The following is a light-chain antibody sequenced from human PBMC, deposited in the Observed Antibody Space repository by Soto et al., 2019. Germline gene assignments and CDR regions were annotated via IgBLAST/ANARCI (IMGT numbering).Light chain of an antibody. V-gene: IGKV3-11*01. CDR2: DTS. Sequence: EIVLTQSPATLSLSPGERATLSCRASQSVYSYLAWYQQKPGQAPRLLIYDTSNRATGIPARFSGSGSGTDFTLTISGLEPEAFAVYYCQQYGSSPKPFGRGTKVEIK. CDR1: QSVYSY. J-gene: IGKJ1*01. CDR3: QQYGSSPKP.